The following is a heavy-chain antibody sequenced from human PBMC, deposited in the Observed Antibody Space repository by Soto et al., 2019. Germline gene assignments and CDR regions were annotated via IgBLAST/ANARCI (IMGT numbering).Heavy chain of an antibody. CDR2: ISGSGGST. CDR3: AKASAVTTNNWFDP. CDR1: GFTFSSYA. Sequence: GGSLRHSCAASGFTFSSYARSWVSQAPGKGLEWVSAISGSGGSTYYADSVKGRFTISRDNSKNTLYLQMNSLRAEDTAVYYCAKASAVTTNNWFDPWGQGTLVTVSS. D-gene: IGHD4-17*01. J-gene: IGHJ5*02. V-gene: IGHV3-23*01.